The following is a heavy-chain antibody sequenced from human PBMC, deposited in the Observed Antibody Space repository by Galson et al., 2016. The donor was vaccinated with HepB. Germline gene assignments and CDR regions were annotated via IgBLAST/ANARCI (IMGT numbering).Heavy chain of an antibody. Sequence: SVKVSCKASGYTFTSRSMHWVRQAPGQRLEWMGWFNVGDGNTKYSQKFQGRVTITRDTYASTAYMDLSSLTSEDTAVYYCARGGGGMDVWGQGTTVTVSS. CDR3: ARGGGGMDV. CDR1: GYTFTSRS. CDR2: FNVGDGNT. D-gene: IGHD2-15*01. J-gene: IGHJ6*02. V-gene: IGHV1-3*01.